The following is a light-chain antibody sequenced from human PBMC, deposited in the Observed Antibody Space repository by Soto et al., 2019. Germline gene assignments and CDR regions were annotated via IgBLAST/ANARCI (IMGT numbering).Light chain of an antibody. CDR1: RSVSNY. J-gene: IGKJ3*01. Sequence: EIVLTQSPATLSLSPGERATLSCRASRSVSNYLAWYQQKPGQAPRLLIYDASNRATGIPVRFSGSGSGTDFTLTISSLEPDDFAIYYCQQRANWPPGFTFGPGTKVDIK. CDR2: DAS. V-gene: IGKV3-11*01. CDR3: QQRANWPPGFT.